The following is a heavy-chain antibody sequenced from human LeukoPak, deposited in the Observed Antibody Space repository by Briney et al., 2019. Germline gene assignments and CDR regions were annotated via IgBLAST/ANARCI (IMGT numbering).Heavy chain of an antibody. CDR3: AKDGEGRYCSSTSCYDLDY. D-gene: IGHD2-2*01. J-gene: IGHJ4*02. CDR2: IWYDGSNK. Sequence: PGGSLRLSCAASGFTFSSYGMHWVRQAPGKGLEWVADIWYDGSNKYYADSVKGRFTISRDNSKNTLYLQMNSLRAEDTAVYYCAKDGEGRYCSSTSCYDLDYWGQGTLVTVSS. V-gene: IGHV3-30*02. CDR1: GFTFSSYG.